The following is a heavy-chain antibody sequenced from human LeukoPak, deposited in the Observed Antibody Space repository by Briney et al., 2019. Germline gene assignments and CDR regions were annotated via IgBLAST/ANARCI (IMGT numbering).Heavy chain of an antibody. D-gene: IGHD7-27*01. Sequence: GASVKVSCKASGYTFTSYDINWVRQATGQGLEWMGWMNPNSGNTDYAQKFQGRVTMTRNPSISTAYMELSSLRSEDTAVYYCATGPGEAGDAFDIWGQGTMVTVSS. CDR2: MNPNSGNT. CDR3: ATGPGEAGDAFDI. V-gene: IGHV1-8*01. CDR1: GYTFTSYD. J-gene: IGHJ3*02.